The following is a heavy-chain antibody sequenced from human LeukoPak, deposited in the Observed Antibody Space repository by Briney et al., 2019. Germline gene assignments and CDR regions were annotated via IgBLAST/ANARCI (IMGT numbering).Heavy chain of an antibody. CDR2: IYHSGST. Sequence: SETLSLTCTVSGYSTSSGYFWGWIRQFPGKGLEWIGSIYHSGSTFYNPSLKSRVTIPLDTSKNQFSLKLSSVTAAGTAVYYCAGKYYYDSRGYYYVDYWGQGTLVTVSS. J-gene: IGHJ4*02. CDR3: AGKYYYDSRGYYYVDY. D-gene: IGHD3-22*01. CDR1: GYSTSSGYF. V-gene: IGHV4-38-2*02.